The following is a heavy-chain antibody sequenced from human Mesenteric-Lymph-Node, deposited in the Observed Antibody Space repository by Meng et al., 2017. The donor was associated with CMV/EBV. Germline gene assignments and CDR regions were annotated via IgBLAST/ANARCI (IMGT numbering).Heavy chain of an antibody. CDR3: ARDRGSSPDYYFDY. J-gene: IGHJ4*02. V-gene: IGHV4-4*02. CDR1: GASISGNNW. CDR2: IYHSGSS. D-gene: IGHD6-6*01. Sequence: VTGASISGNNWWSWVRQPPGKGLEWIGEIYHSGSSNYNPSRKSRVTISVDKSKNQFSLELSSVTAADTAVYYCARDRGSSPDYYFDYWGQGILVTVSS.